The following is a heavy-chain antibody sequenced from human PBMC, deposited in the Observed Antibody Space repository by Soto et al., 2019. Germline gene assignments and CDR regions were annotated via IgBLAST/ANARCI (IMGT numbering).Heavy chain of an antibody. Sequence: PGGSLRLSCSASGFTFSSYAMHWVRQAPGKGLEYVSAISSNGGSTYYADSVKGRFTISRDNSKNTLYLQMSSLRAEDTAVYYCVNLGYCSSTSCFPSGFDYWGQGTLVTVSS. J-gene: IGHJ4*02. CDR1: GFTFSSYA. CDR3: VNLGYCSSTSCFPSGFDY. CDR2: ISSNGGST. D-gene: IGHD2-2*01. V-gene: IGHV3-64D*08.